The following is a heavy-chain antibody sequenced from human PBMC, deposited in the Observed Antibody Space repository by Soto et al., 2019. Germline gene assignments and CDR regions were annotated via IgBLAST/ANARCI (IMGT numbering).Heavy chain of an antibody. D-gene: IGHD5-18*01. Sequence: GGSLRFSCAASGFTFSSYGMHWVRQAPGKGLEWVAVISYDGSNKYYADSVKGRFTISRDNSKNTLYLQMNSLRAEDTAVYYCAKEGYSYGWNYFDYWGQGTLVTVSS. CDR2: ISYDGSNK. V-gene: IGHV3-30*18. J-gene: IGHJ4*02. CDR3: AKEGYSYGWNYFDY. CDR1: GFTFSSYG.